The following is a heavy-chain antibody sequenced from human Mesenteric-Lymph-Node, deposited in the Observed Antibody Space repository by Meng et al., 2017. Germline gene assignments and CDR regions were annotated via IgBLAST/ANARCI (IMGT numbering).Heavy chain of an antibody. Sequence: GSLRLSCTVSGGSISNYYWSWIRQPPGKGLEWIGFIYYSGSTSYNPSLKSRVTMSVDTSKNQFSLKLSSVTAADTAVYYCARDSLLIAAAGTYYYYGMDVWGQGTTVTVSS. V-gene: IGHV4-59*12. CDR2: IYYSGST. D-gene: IGHD6-13*01. CDR3: ARDSLLIAAAGTYYYYGMDV. CDR1: GGSISNYY. J-gene: IGHJ6*02.